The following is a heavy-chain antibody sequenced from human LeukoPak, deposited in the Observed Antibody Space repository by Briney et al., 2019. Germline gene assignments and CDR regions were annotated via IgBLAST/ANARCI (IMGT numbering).Heavy chain of an antibody. D-gene: IGHD3-10*01. V-gene: IGHV4-39*01. CDR3: ARQGFDGSGSYKDAVDI. J-gene: IGHJ3*02. CDR1: GGSISSSSYY. Sequence: KPSETLSLTCTVSGGSISSSSYYWGWIRQPPGKGLEWIGNIYYSGSTNYNPSLQSRVTIYVDTSKNQFSLKLSSVTAADTAVYYCARQGFDGSGSYKDAVDIWGQGTKVTVSS. CDR2: IYYSGST.